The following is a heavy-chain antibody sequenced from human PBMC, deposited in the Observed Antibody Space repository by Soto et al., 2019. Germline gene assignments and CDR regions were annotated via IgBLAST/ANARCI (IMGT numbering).Heavy chain of an antibody. D-gene: IGHD6-13*01. CDR3: ARGAIAENYYYYYYGMDV. V-gene: IGHV1-2*04. J-gene: IGHJ6*02. Sequence: ASVKASCKASGPPFTGYYMHWVRQAPGQGLEWMGWINPNSGGTNYAQKFQGWVTMTRDTSISTAYMELSRLRSDDTAVYYRARGAIAENYYYYYYGMDVWGQGTTVTVSS. CDR2: INPNSGGT. CDR1: GPPFTGYY.